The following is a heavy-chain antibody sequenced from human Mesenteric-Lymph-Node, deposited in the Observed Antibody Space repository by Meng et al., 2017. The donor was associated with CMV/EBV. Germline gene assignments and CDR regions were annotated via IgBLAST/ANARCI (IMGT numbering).Heavy chain of an antibody. CDR3: ARNPVTNRRGSHFDY. CDR2: IKQDGSEQ. CDR1: GFTSSSSW. V-gene: IGHV3-7*01. D-gene: IGHD4-17*01. Sequence: GSLRLSCAASGFTSSSSWMSWVRQAPGKGLEWVANIKQDGSEQYYVDSVKGRFTISRDNAKNSLYLQMNSLRAEDTAVYYCARNPVTNRRGSHFDYWGQGTLVTVSS. J-gene: IGHJ4*02.